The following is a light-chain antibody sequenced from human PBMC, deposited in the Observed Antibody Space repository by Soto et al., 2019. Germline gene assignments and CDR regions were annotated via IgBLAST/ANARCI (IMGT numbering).Light chain of an antibody. V-gene: IGKV1-39*01. CDR3: QQRYGTPYT. CDR1: QSIISKY. CDR2: PAA. Sequence: DIQMTQSPSSLSASVGDRVTITLRASQSIISKYLNWYQQKPGKAPKLLIYPAASLQSGVPSRFSGSGSGTDFALTISSLQPEDFAIYYWQQRYGTPYTFGQGTKLDIK. J-gene: IGKJ2*01.